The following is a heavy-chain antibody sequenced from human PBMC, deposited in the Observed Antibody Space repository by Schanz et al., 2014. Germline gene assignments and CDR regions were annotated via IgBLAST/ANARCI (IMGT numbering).Heavy chain of an antibody. CDR3: ARGGSGSLYRLDS. V-gene: IGHV3-48*01. D-gene: IGHD1-26*01. CDR1: GFGFSSYS. J-gene: IGHJ4*02. CDR2: ISGSSRTI. Sequence: EVQLVESGGGLIQPGGSLRLSCAASGFGFSSYSMNWVRQAPGKGLEWVSYISGSSRTIYYADSMKGRFTVSRDNAENALYLQMNSLRAEDTGLYFCARGGSGSLYRLDSWGQGTLVTVSS.